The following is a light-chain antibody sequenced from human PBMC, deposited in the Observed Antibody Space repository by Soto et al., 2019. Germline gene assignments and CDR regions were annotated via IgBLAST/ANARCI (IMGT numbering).Light chain of an antibody. CDR1: QVISNY. CDR3: QQSYSNPLT. J-gene: IGKJ4*01. CDR2: AAS. V-gene: IGKV1-27*01. Sequence: DIQLTQSPSSLSASVGDRVTITCRASQVISNYLAWYQQKPGKVPKLLIYAASTLQSGVPSRFSGSYSGTDFTLTISSLQPEDFATYFCQQSYSNPLTFGGGTKVDI.